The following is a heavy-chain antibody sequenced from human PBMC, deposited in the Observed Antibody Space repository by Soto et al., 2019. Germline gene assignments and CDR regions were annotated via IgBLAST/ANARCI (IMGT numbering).Heavy chain of an antibody. V-gene: IGHV4-4*02. J-gene: IGHJ5*02. Sequence: QVQLRESGPGMVRPSGTLSLTCVVSGTSMSSTFWWTWVRQSPKKGLEWIGEIYHSGITKYNPSLKSRVTSSVDTSNNQFSLEMRAVTAADTAVYYWATLPPRIEVVKTEIPAWGQGTLVTVSS. D-gene: IGHD2-15*01. CDR3: ATLPPRIEVVKTEIPA. CDR2: IYHSGIT. CDR1: GTSMSSTFW.